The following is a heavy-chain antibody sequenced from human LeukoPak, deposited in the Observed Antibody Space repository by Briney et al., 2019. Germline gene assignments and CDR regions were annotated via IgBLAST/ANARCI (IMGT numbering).Heavy chain of an antibody. CDR3: ARDRVGATPDFDY. CDR2: INAGSGNT. Sequence: ASVKVSCKASGYTFISYAMHWVRQAPGQRLEWMGWINAGSGNTKFSHEFQGRVTMTRDTSTSTVYMELSSLRSDDTAVYYCARDRVGATPDFDYWGQGTLVTVSS. D-gene: IGHD1-26*01. CDR1: GYTFISYA. V-gene: IGHV1-3*01. J-gene: IGHJ4*02.